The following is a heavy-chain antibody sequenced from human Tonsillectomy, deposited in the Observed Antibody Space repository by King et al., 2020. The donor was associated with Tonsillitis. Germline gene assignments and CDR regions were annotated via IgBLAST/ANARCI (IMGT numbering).Heavy chain of an antibody. D-gene: IGHD6-13*01. CDR2: ISSSSSTI. J-gene: IGHJ4*02. CDR1: GFTFSSYS. V-gene: IGHV3-48*01. Sequence: QLVQSGGGLVQPGGSLRLSCAASGFTFSSYSMHWVRQAPGKGLEWVSYISSSSSTIYYADSVKGRFTISRDNAKNSLYLQMNSLRVEDTAVYYCARESHTSSWFVTPFDYWGQGTLVTVSS. CDR3: ARESHTSSWFVTPFDY.